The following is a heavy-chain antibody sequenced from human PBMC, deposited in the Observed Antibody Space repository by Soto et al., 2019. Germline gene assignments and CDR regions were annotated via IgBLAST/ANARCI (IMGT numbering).Heavy chain of an antibody. CDR2: INAGNGNT. CDR1: GYTFTSYA. D-gene: IGHD5-18*01. CDR3: ARGLNGYSHYFDY. V-gene: IGHV1-3*01. Sequence: QVQLVQSGAEVKKPGASVKVSCKASGYTFTSYAMHWVRQAPGQRLEWMGWINAGNGNTKYSQKFQGRVTITRDTSASTAYMELSGLRSEDTAVYYCARGLNGYSHYFDYWGQGTLVTVSS. J-gene: IGHJ4*02.